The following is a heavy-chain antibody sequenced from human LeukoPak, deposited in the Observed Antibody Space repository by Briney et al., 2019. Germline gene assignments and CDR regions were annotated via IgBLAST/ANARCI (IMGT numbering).Heavy chain of an antibody. CDR2: ISSSSSYI. Sequence: TGGSLRLSCAASGFTFSSYSMNWVRQAPGKGLEWVSSISSSSSYIYYADSVKGRFTISRDNAKNSLYLQMNSLRAEDTAVYYCARNILLWFGEGYYYGMDVWGQGTTVTVSS. D-gene: IGHD3-10*01. V-gene: IGHV3-21*01. CDR1: GFTFSSYS. J-gene: IGHJ6*02. CDR3: ARNILLWFGEGYYYGMDV.